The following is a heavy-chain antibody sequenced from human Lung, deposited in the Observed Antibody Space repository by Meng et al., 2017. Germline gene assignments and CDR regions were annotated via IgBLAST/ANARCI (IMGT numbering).Heavy chain of an antibody. D-gene: IGHD6-19*01. CDR1: GYTFTTYG. J-gene: IGHJ4*02. CDR3: ARDRQWLFDY. CDR2: IDPGNGNR. V-gene: IGHV1-18*01. Sequence: QVHLVQSGPEVKNLGAPVKVSCKASGYTFTTYGISWLRQAPGKGLEWMGWIDPGNGNRDFAEKFQDRLTMSNDTSSSTVYMELTRLTSDDTAVYYCARDRQWLFDYWGQGALVTVSS.